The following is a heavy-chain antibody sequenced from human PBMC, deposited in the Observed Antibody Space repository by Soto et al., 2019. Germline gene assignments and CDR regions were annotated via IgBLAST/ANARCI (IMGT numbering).Heavy chain of an antibody. Sequence: GGALRLSCAASGFTFSRYWMNWVRQAPGKGLEWVANIKQDGTEKNYVDSVKGRFTISRDNARKSLYLQMDSLRAEDTAVYFCARGDTPMITGMDSFDIWGQGTMVTVSS. J-gene: IGHJ3*02. D-gene: IGHD5-18*01. CDR3: ARGDTPMITGMDSFDI. V-gene: IGHV3-7*01. CDR2: IKQDGTEK. CDR1: GFTFSRYW.